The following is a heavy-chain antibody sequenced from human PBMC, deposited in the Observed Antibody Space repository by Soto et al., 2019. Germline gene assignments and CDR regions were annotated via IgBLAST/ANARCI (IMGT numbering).Heavy chain of an antibody. CDR1: GYTFTSYG. V-gene: IGHV1-18*01. CDR3: ARDRGYYGSGSYVSYGMDV. CDR2: INAYNGNT. Sequence: ASVKVSCKASGYTFTSYGISWVRQAPGQGLEWMGWINAYNGNTNYAQKLQGRVTMTTDTSTSTAYMELRSLRSDDTAVYYCARDRGYYGSGSYVSYGMDVWGQGTTVTVSS. D-gene: IGHD3-10*01. J-gene: IGHJ6*02.